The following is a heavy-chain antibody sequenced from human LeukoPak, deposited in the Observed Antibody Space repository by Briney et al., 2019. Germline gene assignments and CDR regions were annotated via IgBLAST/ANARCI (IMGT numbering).Heavy chain of an antibody. V-gene: IGHV3-43*02. D-gene: IGHD3-22*01. CDR3: TIIHGYYDGSGYWVQ. CDR1: GFTFDDYA. J-gene: IGHJ4*02. Sequence: AGGSLRLSCAASGFTFDDYAMHWVRHAPGKGLEWVSLISGDGGSTYYADSVKGRFTISRDNLRDTLYMQMNSLRDEDTALYYCTIIHGYYDGSGYWVQWGQGTLVTVSS. CDR2: ISGDGGST.